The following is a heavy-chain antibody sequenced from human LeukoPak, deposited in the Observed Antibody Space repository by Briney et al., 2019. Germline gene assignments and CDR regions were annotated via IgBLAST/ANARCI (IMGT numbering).Heavy chain of an antibody. J-gene: IGHJ4*02. Sequence: QTGGSLRLSCAASGFTFRNYWMGWVRQAPGKGLEWVANTKRDGSAEYYADSVRGRFTTSRDNANNFLYLQMNSLRAEDTAVYYCARDGGLNTHFDYWGQGTLVTVSS. V-gene: IGHV3-7*01. D-gene: IGHD2-15*01. CDR3: ARDGGLNTHFDY. CDR2: TKRDGSAE. CDR1: GFTFRNYW.